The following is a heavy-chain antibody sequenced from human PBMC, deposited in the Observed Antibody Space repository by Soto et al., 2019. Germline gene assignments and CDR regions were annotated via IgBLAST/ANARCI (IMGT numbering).Heavy chain of an antibody. J-gene: IGHJ4*02. CDR1: GFTFSDHY. Sequence: VGSLRLSCVASGFTFSDHYMSWIRQAPGKGLEWIGYSSNSVSFTRYADSVKGRFSIYRDNAKNSLYLQINSLRGDDTAIYYCVRSGDNYNLLDYWGQGTPVTVSS. CDR2: SSNSVSFT. D-gene: IGHD1-1*01. V-gene: IGHV3-11*06. CDR3: VRSGDNYNLLDY.